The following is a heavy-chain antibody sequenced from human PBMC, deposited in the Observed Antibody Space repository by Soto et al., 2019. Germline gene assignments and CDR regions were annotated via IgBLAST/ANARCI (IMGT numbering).Heavy chain of an antibody. D-gene: IGHD4-4*01. J-gene: IGHJ4*02. CDR1: GFTFSSSG. CDR2: INSDGSST. CDR3: VRDDYIGHYFDY. V-gene: IGHV3-74*01. Sequence: GSLRISCAASGFTFSSSGMHLALQTPGKGLVWVSRINSDGSSTSYADSVKGRFTISRDNAKNTLYLQMNSLRAEDTAVYYCVRDDYIGHYFDYWGQGTLDTVSS.